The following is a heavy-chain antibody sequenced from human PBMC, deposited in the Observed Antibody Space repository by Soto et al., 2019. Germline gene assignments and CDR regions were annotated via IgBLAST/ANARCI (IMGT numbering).Heavy chain of an antibody. CDR1: GFTFSSYG. V-gene: IGHV3-33*01. Sequence: GGSLRLSCAASGFTFSSYGMHWVRQAPGKGLEWVAVIWYDGSNKYYADSVKGRFTSSRDNSKNTLYLQMNSLRAEDTAVYYCARDFGLFAATPYYYMDVWGKGTTVTVSS. J-gene: IGHJ6*03. CDR3: ARDFGLFAATPYYYMDV. CDR2: IWYDGSNK. D-gene: IGHD3-10*02.